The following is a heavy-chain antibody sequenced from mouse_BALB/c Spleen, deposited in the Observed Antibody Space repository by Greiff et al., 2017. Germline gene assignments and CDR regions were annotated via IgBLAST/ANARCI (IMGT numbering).Heavy chain of an antibody. J-gene: IGHJ4*01. D-gene: IGHD2-3*01. CDR3: ARHLDGYYVGDY. V-gene: IGHV5-6*01. CDR1: GFTFSSYG. CDR2: ISSGGSYT. Sequence: EVQVVESGGDLVKPGGSLKLSCAASGFTFSSYGMSWVRQTPDKRLEWVATISSGGSYTYYPDSVKGRFTISRDNAKNTLYLQMSSLKSEDTAMYYCARHLDGYYVGDYWGQGTSVTVSS.